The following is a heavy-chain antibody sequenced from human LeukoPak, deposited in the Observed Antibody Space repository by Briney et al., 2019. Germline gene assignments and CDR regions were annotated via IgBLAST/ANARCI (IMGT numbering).Heavy chain of an antibody. CDR2: MSYDGNNK. Sequence: PGGSLRLSCAASGFTFSTYGMHWVRQAPVKGLEWVAVMSYDGNNKFYPDSVRGRFTISRDNSKDTLYLQMNSLRVEDTAVYYCARRVPYGSGAGQKDAFDVWGQGTMVTVSS. J-gene: IGHJ3*01. CDR1: GFTFSTYG. D-gene: IGHD6-19*01. CDR3: ARRVPYGSGAGQKDAFDV. V-gene: IGHV3-30*03.